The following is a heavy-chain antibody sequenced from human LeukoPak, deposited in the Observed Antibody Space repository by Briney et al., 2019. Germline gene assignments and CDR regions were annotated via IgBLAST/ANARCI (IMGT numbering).Heavy chain of an antibody. CDR3: AVGQLGLLQDY. CDR1: KFSFSRHW. J-gene: IGHJ4*02. D-gene: IGHD6-13*01. CDR2: IKQDGSEK. V-gene: IGHV3-7*05. Sequence: GGSLRLSCAASKFSFSRHWMTWVRQAPGKGLEWVANIKQDGSEKYYVDSVKGRFTISRDNAKNSLYLQMNSLRAEDTAVYYCAVGQLGLLQDYWGQGTLVIVSS.